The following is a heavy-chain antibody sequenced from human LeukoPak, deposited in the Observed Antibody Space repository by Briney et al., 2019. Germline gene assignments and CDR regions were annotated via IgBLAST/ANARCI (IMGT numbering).Heavy chain of an antibody. CDR1: GFTFSSYA. D-gene: IGHD3-10*01. J-gene: IGHJ3*02. V-gene: IGHV3-23*01. Sequence: GGSLRLSCAASGFTFSSYAMNWVRQAPGKGLEWVSAIGGSGGSTYYADSVKGRFTISRDNSKNTLYLQMNSLRAEDTAVYYCAKDKYFYGSGPRGGASDIWGQGTMVTVSS. CDR3: AKDKYFYGSGPRGGASDI. CDR2: IGGSGGST.